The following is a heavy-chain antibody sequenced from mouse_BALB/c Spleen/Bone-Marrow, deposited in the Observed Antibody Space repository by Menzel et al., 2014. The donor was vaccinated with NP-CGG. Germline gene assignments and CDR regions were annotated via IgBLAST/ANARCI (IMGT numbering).Heavy chain of an antibody. Sequence: QVQLQQSGAELVMPGASVKMSCKASGHTFTDYWMHWVKQRPGQGLEWIGAIDTSDSYTSHNQKFKGKATLTVDESSSTAYMQLSSLTSEDSAVYYCARSDYRYDPFAYWGQGTLVTVSA. D-gene: IGHD2-14*01. CDR3: ARSDYRYDPFAY. J-gene: IGHJ3*01. CDR2: IDTSDSYT. V-gene: IGHV1-69*01. CDR1: GHTFTDYW.